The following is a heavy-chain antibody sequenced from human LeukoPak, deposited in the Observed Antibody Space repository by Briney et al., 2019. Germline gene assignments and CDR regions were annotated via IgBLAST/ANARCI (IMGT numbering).Heavy chain of an antibody. CDR2: IYHSGST. D-gene: IGHD4-11*01. V-gene: IGHV4-30-2*01. CDR3: ARGSDYSNYLNWFDP. Sequence: SETLSLTCAVSGGSISSGGYSWSWIRQPPGTGLEWIGYIYHSGSTYYNPSLKSRVTISVDRSKNQFSLKLSSVTAADTAVYYCARGSDYSNYLNWFDPWGQGTLVTVSS. CDR1: GGSISSGGYS. J-gene: IGHJ5*02.